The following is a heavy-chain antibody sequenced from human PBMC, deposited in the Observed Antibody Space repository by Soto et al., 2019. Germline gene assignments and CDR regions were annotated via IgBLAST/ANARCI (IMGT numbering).Heavy chain of an antibody. CDR1: GMTFGSRT. Sequence: WGSLRLSCVASGMTFGSRTMTWVRQSPGAGLEWGPTITDTGGDAKYADSVRGRFAISRDNSKNTLYLQMNALRAEDPAIYLCARGSNDSYPGSRISDFWGRRPMGTVAS. CDR3: ARGSNDSYPGSRISDF. V-gene: IGHV3-23*01. D-gene: IGHD3-10*01. J-gene: IGHJ4*02. CDR2: ITDTGGDA.